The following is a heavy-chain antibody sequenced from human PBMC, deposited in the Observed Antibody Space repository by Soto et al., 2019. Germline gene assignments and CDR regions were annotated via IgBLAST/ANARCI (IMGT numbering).Heavy chain of an antibody. D-gene: IGHD3-10*01. Sequence: QVQLEQSAPEVKKPGASVKVSCKASGYTFTTYGISWVRQAPGQGLEWLGWINTHNGNTNYAQNRQGRVIMTADTSTSTAYMELRSLRSDDTAIYYWTREGSASYYYYGMDAWGQGTTVTVSS. J-gene: IGHJ6*02. CDR2: INTHNGNT. V-gene: IGHV1-18*01. CDR3: TREGSASYYYYGMDA. CDR1: GYTFTTYG.